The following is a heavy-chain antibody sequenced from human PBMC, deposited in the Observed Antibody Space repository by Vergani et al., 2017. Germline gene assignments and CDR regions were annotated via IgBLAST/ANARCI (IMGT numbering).Heavy chain of an antibody. D-gene: IGHD4-17*01. CDR3: ARESSVTTYVGNWFDP. CDR2: ISSSSSYP. V-gene: IGHV3-11*05. CDR1: GFTFSDYY. Sequence: QVQLVESGGGLVKPGGSLRLSCAASGFTFSDYYMSWIRQAPGKGLEWVSYISSSSSYPNYADSVKGRFTIARDNAKNSLYLQMNSLRAEDTAVYYCARESSVTTYVGNWFDPWGQGTLVTVSS. J-gene: IGHJ5*02.